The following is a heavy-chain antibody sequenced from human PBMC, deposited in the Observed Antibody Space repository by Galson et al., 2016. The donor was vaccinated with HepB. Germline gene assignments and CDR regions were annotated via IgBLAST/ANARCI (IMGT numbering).Heavy chain of an antibody. CDR1: GFTFNSYT. CDR2: ISGRGSST. CDR3: AKVYCSGANCPAGSYYFDY. D-gene: IGHD2-15*01. J-gene: IGHJ4*02. V-gene: IGHV3-23*01. Sequence: SLRLSCAASGFTFNSYTMNWVRQAPGKGLEWVSVISGRGSSTYYADSVKGRFTISRDNSKNTLFLHMNSLRAEDTAIYYCAKVYCSGANCPAGSYYFDYWGQGTLVTVSS.